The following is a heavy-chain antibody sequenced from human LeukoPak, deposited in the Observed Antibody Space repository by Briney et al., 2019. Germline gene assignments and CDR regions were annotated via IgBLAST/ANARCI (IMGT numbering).Heavy chain of an antibody. CDR3: AKIPLEFMVRGVMSGYYFDY. J-gene: IGHJ4*02. CDR1: GFPFSSYP. Sequence: GGSLRLSCAGSGFPFSSYPISWVRQAPGKGLEWVSAISGSGGSTYYADSVKGRFTISGDNSKNTLYLQMNSLRAEDTAVYYCAKIPLEFMVRGVMSGYYFDYWGQGTLVTVSS. D-gene: IGHD3-10*01. V-gene: IGHV3-23*01. CDR2: ISGSGGST.